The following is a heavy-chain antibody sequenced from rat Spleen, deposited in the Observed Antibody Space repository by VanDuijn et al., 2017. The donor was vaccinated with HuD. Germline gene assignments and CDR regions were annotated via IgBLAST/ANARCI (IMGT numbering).Heavy chain of an antibody. CDR2: ISTGGGNT. J-gene: IGHJ4*01. V-gene: IGHV5-25*01. Sequence: EVQLVESGGGLVQPGRSLKLSCAASGFTFSDFYMAWVRQAPKKALEWVASISTGGGNTYYRDSVKGRFTISRDNAKSTLYLQMDSLRSEDTATYYCARPHNYRYVMDAWGQGASVTVSS. D-gene: IGHD1-10*01. CDR3: ARPHNYRYVMDA. CDR1: GFTFSDFY.